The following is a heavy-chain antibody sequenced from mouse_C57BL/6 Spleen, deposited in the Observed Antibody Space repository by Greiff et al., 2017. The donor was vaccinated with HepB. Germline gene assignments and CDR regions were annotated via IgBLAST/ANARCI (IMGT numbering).Heavy chain of an antibody. CDR3: ARLYDYYAMDY. CDR1: GYTFTSYW. D-gene: IGHD2-12*01. CDR2: IDPSDSYT. J-gene: IGHJ4*01. Sequence: QVQLQQPGAELVMPGASVKLSCKASGYTFTSYWMHWVKQRPGQGLEWIGAIDPSDSYTNYNQKFKGKSTLTVDKSSSTAYMQLSSLTSEDSAVYYCARLYDYYAMDYWGQGTSVTVSS. V-gene: IGHV1-69*01.